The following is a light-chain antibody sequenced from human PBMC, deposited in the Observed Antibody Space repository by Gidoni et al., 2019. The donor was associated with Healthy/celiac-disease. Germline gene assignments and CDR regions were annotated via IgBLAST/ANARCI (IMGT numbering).Light chain of an antibody. CDR3: MQALQTRT. V-gene: IGKV2-28*01. CDR2: LGS. CDR1: QSLLHSNGYNY. Sequence: DIVMTQSPLSLPVTPGEPASISCRSSQSLLHSNGYNYLDWYLQKPGQSPQLLIYLGSNRASGVPDRCSGSGSGTDFTLKISRVEAEDVGVYYCMQALQTRTFGGGTKVEIK. J-gene: IGKJ4*01.